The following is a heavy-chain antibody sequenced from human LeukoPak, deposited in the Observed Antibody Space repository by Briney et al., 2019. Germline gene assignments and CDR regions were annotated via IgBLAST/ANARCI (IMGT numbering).Heavy chain of an antibody. CDR2: IYYSGST. CDR1: GGSISSYY. D-gene: IGHD3-9*01. J-gene: IGHJ6*02. V-gene: IGHV4-59*12. Sequence: NPSETLSLTCTASGGSISSYYWSWIRQPPGKGLEWIGYIYYSGSTNYNPSLKSRVTISVDTSKNQFSLKLSSVTAADTAVYYCARSRYFDWFTVWGQGTTVTVSS. CDR3: ARSRYFDWFTV.